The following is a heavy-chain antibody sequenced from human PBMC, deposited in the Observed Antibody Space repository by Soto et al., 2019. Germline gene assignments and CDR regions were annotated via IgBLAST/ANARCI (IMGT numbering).Heavy chain of an antibody. J-gene: IGHJ3*02. Sequence: GGSLRLSCAASGFTVSSNYMSWVRQAPGKGLEWVSVIYSGGSTYYADSMKGRFTISRDNSKNTLYLQMNSLRAEDTAVYYCARGPSDAYCSGGSCYAFDIWGQGTMVTVSS. CDR3: ARGPSDAYCSGGSCYAFDI. CDR1: GFTVSSNY. D-gene: IGHD2-15*01. V-gene: IGHV3-66*01. CDR2: IYSGGST.